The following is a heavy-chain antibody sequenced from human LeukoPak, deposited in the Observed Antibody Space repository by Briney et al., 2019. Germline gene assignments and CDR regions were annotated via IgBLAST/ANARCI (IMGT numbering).Heavy chain of an antibody. CDR2: ISAYNGNT. V-gene: IGHV1-18*01. CDR1: GYTFTSYG. D-gene: IGHD5-12*01. Sequence: ASVKVSCKASGYTFTSYGISWVRQAPGQGLEWMGWISAYNGNTNYAQKLQGRVTMTRDTSTSTAYMELSRLRSDDTAVYYCARDSGGYDDFDYWGQGTLVTVSS. J-gene: IGHJ4*02. CDR3: ARDSGGYDDFDY.